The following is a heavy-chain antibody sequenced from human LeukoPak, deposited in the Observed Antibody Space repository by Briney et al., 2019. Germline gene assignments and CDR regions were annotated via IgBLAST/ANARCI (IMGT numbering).Heavy chain of an antibody. J-gene: IGHJ4*02. CDR3: AKDLRRDSDYGDFGTPDH. D-gene: IGHD4-17*01. Sequence: GGSLRLSCAASGFTFSTYAMNWVRQAPGKGLEWVSGISGGGVSTYHAGSVKGRFTISRDNSKNTLYLKMNSLRAEDTAVYYCAKDLRRDSDYGDFGTPDHWGQGTLVTVSS. CDR1: GFTFSTYA. V-gene: IGHV3-23*01. CDR2: ISGGGVST.